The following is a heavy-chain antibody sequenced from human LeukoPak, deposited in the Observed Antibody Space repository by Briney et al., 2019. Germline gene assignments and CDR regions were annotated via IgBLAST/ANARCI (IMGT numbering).Heavy chain of an antibody. CDR1: GFTVTNNY. Sequence: GGSLRLSCAASGFTVTNNYMSWVRQAPGKGLEWVSVIYSGGSTYYADSVKGRFTISRDNSKNTLYLQMNSLRAEDTAVYYCARESTSWYFDLWGRGTLVTVSS. D-gene: IGHD2-2*01. CDR3: ARESTSWYFDL. V-gene: IGHV3-53*01. CDR2: IYSGGST. J-gene: IGHJ2*01.